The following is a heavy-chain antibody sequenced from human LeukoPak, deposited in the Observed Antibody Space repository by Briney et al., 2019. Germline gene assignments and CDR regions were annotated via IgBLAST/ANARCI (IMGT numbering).Heavy chain of an antibody. CDR2: VSGSGGST. CDR3: AKGRRDYSGSYSDLDY. CDR1: GFTFSSYA. Sequence: GGSLRLSCAASGFTFSSYAMSWVRQAPGKGLEWVSAVSGSGGSTYYADSVKGRFTISGDNSKNTLYLQMNSLRAEDTAVYYCAKGRRDYSGSYSDLDYWGQGTLVTVSS. J-gene: IGHJ4*02. D-gene: IGHD1-26*01. V-gene: IGHV3-23*01.